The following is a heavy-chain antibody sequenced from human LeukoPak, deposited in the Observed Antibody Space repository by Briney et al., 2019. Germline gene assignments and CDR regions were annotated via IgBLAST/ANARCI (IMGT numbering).Heavy chain of an antibody. J-gene: IGHJ4*02. D-gene: IGHD7-27*01. CDR3: AGATWGSGYFDY. CDR2: LYTSGSI. CDR1: GASISNYY. Sequence: SETLSLTCTVSGASISNYYWSWIRQPAGKGLEWIGRLYTSGSINFNPSLKSRITMSVDTFKNQFSLRLSSVTAADTAVYYCAGATWGSGYFDYWGQGTLVTVSS. V-gene: IGHV4-4*07.